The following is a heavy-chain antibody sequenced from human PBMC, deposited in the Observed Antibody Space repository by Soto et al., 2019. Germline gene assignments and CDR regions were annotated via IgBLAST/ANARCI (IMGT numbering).Heavy chain of an antibody. CDR3: AKAIDYGDPIDY. V-gene: IGHV3-30*18. CDR2: ISYDGSNK. Sequence: QVQLVESGGGVVQPGRSLRLSCAASGFTFSSYGMHWVRQAPGKGLEWVAVISYDGSNKYYADSVKGRFTISRDNSKNTLYLQMNSLRAEDTAVYYCAKAIDYGDPIDYWGQGPLVTVSS. J-gene: IGHJ4*02. D-gene: IGHD4-17*01. CDR1: GFTFSSYG.